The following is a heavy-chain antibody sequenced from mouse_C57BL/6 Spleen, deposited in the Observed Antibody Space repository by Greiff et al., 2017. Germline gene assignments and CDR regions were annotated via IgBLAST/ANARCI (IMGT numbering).Heavy chain of an antibody. CDR2: ISSGSSTI. J-gene: IGHJ2*01. CDR1: GFTFSDYG. V-gene: IGHV5-17*01. D-gene: IGHD1-1*01. Sequence: DVHLVESGGGLVKPGGSLKLSCAASGFTFSDYGMHWVRQAPEKGLEWVAYISSGSSTIYYADTVKGRFTISRDNAKNTLFLQMTSLRSEDTAMYYCARDDYGSSLYFDYWGQGTTLTVSS. CDR3: ARDDYGSSLYFDY.